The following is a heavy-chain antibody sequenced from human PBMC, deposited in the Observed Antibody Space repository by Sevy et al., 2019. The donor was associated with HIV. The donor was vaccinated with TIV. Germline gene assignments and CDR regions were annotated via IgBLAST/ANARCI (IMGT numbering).Heavy chain of an antibody. J-gene: IGHJ4*02. Sequence: GGSLRLSCAASGFTFSSYAMHWVRQAPGKGLEWVAVISYDGSNTYHADSVKGRFTISRDNSKNTLYLQMNSLRAEDTAVHYCAREEAYSGSYYFDYWGQRTLVTVSS. CDR1: GFTFSSYA. V-gene: IGHV3-30-3*01. CDR2: ISYDGSNT. CDR3: AREEAYSGSYYFDY. D-gene: IGHD1-26*01.